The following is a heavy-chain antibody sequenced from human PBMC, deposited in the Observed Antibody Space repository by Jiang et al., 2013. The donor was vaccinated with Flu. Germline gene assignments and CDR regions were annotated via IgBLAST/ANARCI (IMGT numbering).Heavy chain of an antibody. Sequence: TCAVYGGSFSGYYWSWIRQPPGKGLEWIGEINHSGSTNYNPSLKSRVTISVDTSKNQFSLKLSSVTAADTAVYYCARGPYCSSTSCYYYYYYYMDVWGKGTTVTVSS. CDR1: GGSFSGYY. CDR2: INHSGST. V-gene: IGHV4-34*01. D-gene: IGHD2-2*01. CDR3: ARGPYCSSTSCYYYYYYYMDV. J-gene: IGHJ6*03.